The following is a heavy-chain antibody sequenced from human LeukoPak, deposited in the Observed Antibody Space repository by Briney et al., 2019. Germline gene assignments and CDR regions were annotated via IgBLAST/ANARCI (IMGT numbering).Heavy chain of an antibody. CDR2: ISSSGSTI. D-gene: IGHD4-17*01. CDR1: GFTFSDYY. V-gene: IGHV3-11*01. J-gene: IGHJ6*03. Sequence: GGSLRLSCAASGFTFSDYYMSWIRQAPGKGLEWVSYISSSGSTIYYADSVKGRFTISRDNSKNTLYLQMNSLRAEDMAVYYCAKDEDYGDYYYYYMDVWGKGTTVTVSS. CDR3: AKDEDYGDYYYYYMDV.